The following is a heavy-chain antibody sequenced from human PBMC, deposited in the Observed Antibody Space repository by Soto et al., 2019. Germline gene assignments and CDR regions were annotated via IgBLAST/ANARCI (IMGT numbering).Heavy chain of an antibody. D-gene: IGHD5-18*01. CDR3: ARHPSGYSYGNWFDP. CDR1: GHSFTNYW. J-gene: IGHJ5*02. Sequence: GESLKISCKGSGHSFTNYWFAWVRQMPGKGLEWMGRIDPGDSYTNYGPSFEGHVTISVDKSITTAYLQWSSLEASDTAIYYCARHPSGYSYGNWFDPWGQGTLVTV. CDR2: IDPGDSYT. V-gene: IGHV5-10-1*01.